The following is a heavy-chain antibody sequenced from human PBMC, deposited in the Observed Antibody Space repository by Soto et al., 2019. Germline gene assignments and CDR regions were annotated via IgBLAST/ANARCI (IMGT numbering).Heavy chain of an antibody. J-gene: IGHJ4*02. V-gene: IGHV3-30*18. D-gene: IGHD5-18*01. CDR3: AKEGGSWIQLHDY. Sequence: ESGGGVVQPGRSLRLSCAASGFTFSSYGMHWVRQAPGKGLEWVAVISYDGSNKYYADSVKGRFTISRDNSKNTLYLQMNSLRAEDTAVYYCAKEGGSWIQLHDYWGQGTLVTVSS. CDR2: ISYDGSNK. CDR1: GFTFSSYG.